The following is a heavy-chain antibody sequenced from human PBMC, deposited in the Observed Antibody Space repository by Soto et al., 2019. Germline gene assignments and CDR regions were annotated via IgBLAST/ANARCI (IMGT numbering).Heavy chain of an antibody. V-gene: IGHV1-46*03. CDR3: ARAPPVSSLDI. CDR2: INPSGGST. Sequence: ASVKVSCKASGYTFTSYGISWVRQAPGQGLEWMGIINPSGGSTSYAQKFQGRVTMTRDTSTSTVYMELSSLRSEDTAVYYCARAPPVSSLDIWGQGTMVTVSS. CDR1: GYTFTSYG. D-gene: IGHD6-13*01. J-gene: IGHJ3*02.